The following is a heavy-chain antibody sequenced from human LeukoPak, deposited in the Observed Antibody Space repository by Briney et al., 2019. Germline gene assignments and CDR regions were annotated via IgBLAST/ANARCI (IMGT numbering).Heavy chain of an antibody. CDR3: ARLGYSSGGDY. Sequence: SETLSLTCTVSGGSISSGSYYWSWIRQPAGKGLEWIGRIYTSGSTNYNPSLKSRVTIPVDTSKNQFSLKLSSVTAADTAVYYCARLGYSSGGDYWGQGTLVTVSS. J-gene: IGHJ4*02. V-gene: IGHV4-61*02. D-gene: IGHD6-19*01. CDR1: GGSISSGSYY. CDR2: IYTSGST.